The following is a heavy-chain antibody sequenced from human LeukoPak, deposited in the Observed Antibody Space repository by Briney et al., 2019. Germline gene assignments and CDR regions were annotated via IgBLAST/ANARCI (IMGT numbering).Heavy chain of an antibody. D-gene: IGHD2-2*01. V-gene: IGHV1-69*13. CDR2: IIPIFGTA. CDR3: ARDLEGCSSTSCLYY. Sequence: SVKVSCKASGGTFSSYAISRVRQAPGQGLEWMGGIIPIFGTANYAQKFQGRVTITADESTSTAYMELSSLRSEDTAVYYCARDLEGCSSTSCLYYWGQGTLVTVSS. CDR1: GGTFSSYA. J-gene: IGHJ4*02.